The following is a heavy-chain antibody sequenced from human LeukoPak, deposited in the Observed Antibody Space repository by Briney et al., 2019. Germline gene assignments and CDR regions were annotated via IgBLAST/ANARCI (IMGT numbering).Heavy chain of an antibody. CDR1: GYTFTSYG. D-gene: IGHD3-16*02. V-gene: IGHV1-18*01. J-gene: IGHJ5*02. Sequence: ASVKVSCKASGYTFTSYGISWVRQAPGQGLEWMGWISAYNGNTNYAQKFQGRVTITRDTSISTAYMELSSLRSEDTAVYYCARDNSVGDIAWWFDPWGQGTLVTVSS. CDR3: ARDNSVGDIAWWFDP. CDR2: ISAYNGNT.